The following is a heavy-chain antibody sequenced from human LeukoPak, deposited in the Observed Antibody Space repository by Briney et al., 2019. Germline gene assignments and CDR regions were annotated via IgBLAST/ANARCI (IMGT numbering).Heavy chain of an antibody. J-gene: IGHJ4*02. CDR2: IYYSGST. V-gene: IGHV4-39*07. CDR3: ARDSKGVDYFDY. CDR1: GGSFSSSSYY. D-gene: IGHD2-21*01. Sequence: SETLSLTCAVYGGSFSSSSYYWGWIRQPPGKGLEWIGSIYYSGSTYYNPSLKSRVTISVDTSKNQFSLKLSSVTAADTAVYYCARDSKGVDYFDYWGQGTLVTVSS.